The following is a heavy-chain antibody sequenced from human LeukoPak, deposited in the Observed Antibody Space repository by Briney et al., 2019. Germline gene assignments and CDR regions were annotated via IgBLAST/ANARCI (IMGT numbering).Heavy chain of an antibody. CDR1: GFTFSSYS. CDR3: ARDFPRDNDAFDI. J-gene: IGHJ3*02. V-gene: IGHV3-21*01. Sequence: VRSLRLSCAASGFTFSSYSMNWVRQAPGRGLEWVSSIRSSSSYIYYADSMKGRFTISRHNAKHPLYLQMNSLRAEDTAVYYCARDFPRDNDAFDIWGQGTMVTVSS. CDR2: IRSSSSYI.